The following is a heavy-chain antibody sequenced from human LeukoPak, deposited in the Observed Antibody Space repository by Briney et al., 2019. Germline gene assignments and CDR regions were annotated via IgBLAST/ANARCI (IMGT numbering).Heavy chain of an antibody. D-gene: IGHD3-10*01. Sequence: ASVTVSCTASGYTFTGYYMHWVRQAPGQGLEWMGRINPNSGGTNYAQKFQGRVTMTRDTSISTAYMELSRLRSDDTAVYYCARALYYGSGSYAYWGQGTLVTVSS. V-gene: IGHV1-2*06. CDR3: ARALYYGSGSYAY. CDR2: INPNSGGT. CDR1: GYTFTGYY. J-gene: IGHJ4*02.